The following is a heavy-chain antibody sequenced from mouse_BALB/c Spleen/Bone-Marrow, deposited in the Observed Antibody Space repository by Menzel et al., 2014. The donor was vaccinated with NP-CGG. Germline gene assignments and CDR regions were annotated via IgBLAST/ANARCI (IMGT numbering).Heavy chain of an antibody. D-gene: IGHD1-2*01. CDR3: ARDYGPFDY. CDR2: IDPANGDT. Sequence: VQLQQPGAELVKPGASVKLSCTASGFNIKDIYMHWVKQRPEQGLEWIGRIDPANGDTKYDPKFQGKATITADTSSNTAYLQLSSLTSEDTAVYYCARDYGPFDYWGQGTTLTVSP. V-gene: IGHV14-3*02. J-gene: IGHJ2*01. CDR1: GFNIKDIY.